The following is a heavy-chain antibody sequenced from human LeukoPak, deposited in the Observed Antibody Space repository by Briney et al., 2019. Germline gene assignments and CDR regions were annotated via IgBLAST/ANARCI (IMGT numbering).Heavy chain of an antibody. D-gene: IGHD1-14*01. CDR1: GLTFSTSG. CDR2: IGPTGFDR. Sequence: GGSLRFSCTTSGLTFSTSGFNWVRQAPGKGLEWVASIGPTGFDRYHADSIKGRFTISRDNANNFLYLQMDSLRAEDTAVYYFATETNGRNHDYWGQGTLLTVSS. J-gene: IGHJ4*02. V-gene: IGHV3-21*06. CDR3: ATETNGRNHDY.